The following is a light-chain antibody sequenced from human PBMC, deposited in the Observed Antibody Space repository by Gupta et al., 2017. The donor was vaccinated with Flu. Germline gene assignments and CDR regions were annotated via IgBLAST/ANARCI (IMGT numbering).Light chain of an antibody. CDR3: QHYDDSPT. J-gene: IGKJ1*01. CDR2: GAS. V-gene: IGKV3-20*01. Sequence: FVLTQSPGTLSLSPGERATLSCRASQSVRNNYLAWYQQGPGQPPRLLIYGASIRITGIPDRFSGSGSGTDFTLTISRLEPEDFAVYYCQHYDDSPTFGQGTKVEIE. CDR1: QSVRNNY.